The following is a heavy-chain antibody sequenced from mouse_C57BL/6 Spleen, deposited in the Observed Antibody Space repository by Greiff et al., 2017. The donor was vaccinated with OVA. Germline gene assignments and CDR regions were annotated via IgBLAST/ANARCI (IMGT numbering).Heavy chain of an antibody. V-gene: IGHV1-82*01. CDR1: GYAFSSSW. CDR3: GGTVDGDAMDY. Sequence: QVQLQQSGPELVKPGASVKISCKASGYAFSSSWMNWVKQRPGKGLEWIGRIYPGDGDTNYNGKFKGKATLTADKSSSTAYMQLSSLTSEDSAVYFCGGTVDGDAMDYWGQGTSVTVSS. D-gene: IGHD1-1*01. J-gene: IGHJ4*01. CDR2: IYPGDGDT.